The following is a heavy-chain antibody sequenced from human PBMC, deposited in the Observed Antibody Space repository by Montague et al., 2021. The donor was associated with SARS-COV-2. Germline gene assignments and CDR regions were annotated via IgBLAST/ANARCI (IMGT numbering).Heavy chain of an antibody. V-gene: IGHV3-49*03. Sequence: SLRLSCAAAGPTFGDYAMSWFRQAPGKGLEWAGLIRSKAYGGTTEYAASVKGRFTTSRDDSKSSAYLQMNSLKTEDTDVYYCTRGLVRGINWFDPWGQGTLVTVSS. J-gene: IGHJ5*02. CDR1: GPTFGDYA. CDR3: TRGLVRGINWFDP. CDR2: IRSKAYGGTT. D-gene: IGHD3-10*01.